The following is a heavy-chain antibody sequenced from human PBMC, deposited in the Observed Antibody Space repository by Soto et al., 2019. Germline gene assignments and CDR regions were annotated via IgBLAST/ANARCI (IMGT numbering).Heavy chain of an antibody. CDR2: IYSGGST. CDR1: GFTVSSNY. V-gene: IGHV3-53*04. D-gene: IGHD3-16*01. J-gene: IGHJ3*02. Sequence: GGSLRLSCAASGFTVSSNYMSWVRQAPGKGLEWFSVIYSGGSTYYADSVKGRFTISRNNSKNTLYLQTNSLRAEDTAVYYCARELGLGGGAFDIWGQGTMVTASS. CDR3: ARELGLGGGAFDI.